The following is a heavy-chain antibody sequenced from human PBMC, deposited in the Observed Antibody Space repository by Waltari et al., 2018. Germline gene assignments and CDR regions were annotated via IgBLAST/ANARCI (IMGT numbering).Heavy chain of an antibody. CDR2: INPNSGGT. V-gene: IGHV1-2*06. CDR3: ARGGTIFGVVIIFRDY. Sequence: QVQLVQSGAEVKKPGASVKVSCKASGYTFTGYYMHWVRQAPGQGLEWMGLINPNSGGTNYAQKFQGRVTMTRDTSISTAYMELSRLRSDDTAVYYCARGGTIFGVVIIFRDYWGQGTLVTVSS. J-gene: IGHJ4*02. CDR1: GYTFTGYY. D-gene: IGHD3-3*01.